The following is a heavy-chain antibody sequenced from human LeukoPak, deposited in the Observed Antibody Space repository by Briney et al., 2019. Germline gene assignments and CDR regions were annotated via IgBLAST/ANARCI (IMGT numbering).Heavy chain of an antibody. D-gene: IGHD4/OR15-4a*01. CDR3: AREDPRTKVPEGMDV. V-gene: IGHV4-59*01. Sequence: SETLSLTCTVSGGSISHYYWSWIRQPPGKGLEWIGYIYYSGTTNYNPSLKSRVTISVDTSKNQFSLKLNSVTAADMAVYYCAREDPRTKVPEGMDVWGQGTTVTVSS. CDR1: GGSISHYY. CDR2: IYYSGTT. J-gene: IGHJ6*02.